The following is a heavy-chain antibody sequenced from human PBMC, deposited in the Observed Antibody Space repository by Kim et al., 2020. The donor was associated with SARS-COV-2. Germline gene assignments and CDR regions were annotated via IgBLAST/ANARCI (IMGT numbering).Heavy chain of an antibody. CDR1: GFIFSNAW. CDR2: IKREVDGGTT. D-gene: IGHD2-21*01. J-gene: IGHJ4*02. CDR3: TTLTKHCDGASCYSG. Sequence: GGSLRLSCAVSGFIFSNAWMNWVRQAPGKGLEWVGRIKREVDGGTTDYAAPVKGRFTISRDDSKNTVYLQMYSLKTEDTAVYYCTTLTKHCDGASCYSGWGQGTLVTVSS. V-gene: IGHV3-15*01.